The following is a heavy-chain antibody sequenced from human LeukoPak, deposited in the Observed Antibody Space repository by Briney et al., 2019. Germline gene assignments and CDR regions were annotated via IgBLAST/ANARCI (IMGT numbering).Heavy chain of an antibody. Sequence: ASVKVSCKASGYTFTSYGISWVRQAPGQGLEWMGRINPNSGGTNYAQKFQGRVTMTRDTSISTAYMELSRLRSDDTAVYYCARDVVGATLFDYWGQGTLVTVSS. CDR3: ARDVVGATLFDY. CDR1: GYTFTSYG. V-gene: IGHV1-2*06. J-gene: IGHJ4*02. D-gene: IGHD1-26*01. CDR2: INPNSGGT.